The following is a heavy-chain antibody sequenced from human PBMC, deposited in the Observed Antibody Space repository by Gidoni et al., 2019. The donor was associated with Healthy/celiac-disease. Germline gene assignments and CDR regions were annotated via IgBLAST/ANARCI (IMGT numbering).Heavy chain of an antibody. D-gene: IGHD3-10*01. Sequence: QMQLVQSGPEVKKPGTSVKVSCKASGFPFTSPAVQWFRQARGQRLAWIGWIVVGSGTTNYAQKFQERVTITRDMATSTAYMELSSLRSEDTAVYYCAAPRGFGEIKPEDRPYYYYYMDVWGKGTTVTVSS. CDR3: AAPRGFGEIKPEDRPYYYYYMDV. CDR1: GFPFTSPA. J-gene: IGHJ6*03. V-gene: IGHV1-58*01. CDR2: IVVGSGTT.